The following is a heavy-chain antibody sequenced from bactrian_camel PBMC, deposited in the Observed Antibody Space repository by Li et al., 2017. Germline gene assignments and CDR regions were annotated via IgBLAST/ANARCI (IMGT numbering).Heavy chain of an antibody. V-gene: IGHV3S40*01. CDR2: IYPGADGSPVT. CDR1: GHTYSSNC. J-gene: IGHJ6*01. D-gene: IGHD2*01. CDR3: AARGPYCYTNLSVRDFTY. Sequence: VQLVESGGGSVQPGGSLRLSCGASGHTYSSNCMGWFRQVPGKAREAVASIYPGADGSPVTTYADSVKGRFTISLDSAKNTVYLQMNSLKPEDTAMYYCAARGPYCYTNLSVRDFTYWGQGTQVTVS.